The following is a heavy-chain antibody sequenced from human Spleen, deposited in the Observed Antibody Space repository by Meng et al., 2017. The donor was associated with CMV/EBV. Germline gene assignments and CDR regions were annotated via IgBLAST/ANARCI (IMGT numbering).Heavy chain of an antibody. D-gene: IGHD6-19*01. V-gene: IGHV3-21*06. CDR2: ISSSSSYI. J-gene: IGHJ4*02. CDR3: ARESPPTPIAVSGTGDY. Sequence: GESLKISCAASGFIFSHYHMNWVRQAPGKGLEWVSYISSSSSYIYYADSVKGRFTISRDNAKNSLYLQMKSLRAEDTSVYYCARESPPTPIAVSGTGDYWGRGTLVTVS. CDR1: GFIFSHYH.